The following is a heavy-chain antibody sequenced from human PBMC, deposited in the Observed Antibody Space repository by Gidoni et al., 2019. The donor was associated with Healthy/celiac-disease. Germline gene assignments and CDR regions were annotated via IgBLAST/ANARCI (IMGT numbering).Heavy chain of an antibody. CDR2: ISGSGGST. CDR3: AKGGLGDWFDP. CDR1: GCTFSSYA. D-gene: IGHD3-10*01. J-gene: IGHJ5*02. Sequence: EVQLLESGGGLVQPGGSLRLSCEAAGCTFSSYAMSWVRQAPGQGLEWVSAISGSGGSTYYADSVKGRFTISRDNSKNTLYLQMNSLRAEDTAVYYCAKGGLGDWFDPWGQGTLVTVSS. V-gene: IGHV3-23*01.